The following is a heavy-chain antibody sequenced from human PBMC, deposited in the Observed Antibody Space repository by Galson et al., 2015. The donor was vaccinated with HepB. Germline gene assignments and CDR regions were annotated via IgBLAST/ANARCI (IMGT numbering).Heavy chain of an antibody. J-gene: IGHJ6*03. CDR2: IKSKTDGGTT. D-gene: IGHD6-13*01. V-gene: IGHV3-15*01. CDR1: GFTFSNAW. Sequence: SLRLSCAASGFTFSNAWMSWVRQAPGKGLEWVGRIKSKTDGGTTDYAAPVKGRFTISRDDAKNTLYLQIHSLKTEDKAVYYCTTDGGSYSSSWYYYYYYKDVWGKGTTVTVSS. CDR3: TTDGGSYSSSWYYYYYYKDV.